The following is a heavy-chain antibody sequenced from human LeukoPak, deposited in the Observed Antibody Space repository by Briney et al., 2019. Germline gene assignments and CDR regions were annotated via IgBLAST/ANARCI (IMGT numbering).Heavy chain of an antibody. CDR2: IHPSTGNP. CDR1: GYTFTNYA. J-gene: IGHJ4*02. CDR3: ARAYQRLGEF. D-gene: IGHD3-16*01. Sequence: ASVKVSFKASGYTFTNYAMNWVRQAPGQGLEWMGWIHPSTGNPTYAQGFTGRFVFSLDTSVSTTYLQISSLKAEDTAVYYCARAYQRLGEFWGQGTLVTVSS. V-gene: IGHV7-4-1*02.